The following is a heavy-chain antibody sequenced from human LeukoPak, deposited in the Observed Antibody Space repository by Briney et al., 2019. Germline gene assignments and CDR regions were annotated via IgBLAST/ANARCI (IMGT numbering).Heavy chain of an antibody. CDR2: INSEGSST. CDR1: GFTLGTYW. J-gene: IGHJ5*01. CDR3: ARDPAPQGWFDS. Sequence: GGSLRLSCAASGFTLGTYWMHWVRQAPGKGLVWVSRINSEGSSTTYADSVKGRFTISRDNAKNILYLQMNSLRAEDTAVYHCARDPAPQGWFDSWGQGTLVTVSS. V-gene: IGHV3-74*01.